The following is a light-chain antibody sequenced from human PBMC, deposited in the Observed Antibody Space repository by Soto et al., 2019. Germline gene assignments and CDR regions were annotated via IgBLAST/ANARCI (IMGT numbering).Light chain of an antibody. J-gene: IGKJ1*01. V-gene: IGKV3-20*01. Sequence: EIVLTQSPGTLSLSPGEIATLSCSASQSVGSNYLAWYQQKPGLAPRILIFGASGRATGIPDRFSGSGSGTDFTLTISRLEPEDFAVYYCQQYGSSGTFGQGTKVDIK. CDR2: GAS. CDR3: QQYGSSGT. CDR1: QSVGSNY.